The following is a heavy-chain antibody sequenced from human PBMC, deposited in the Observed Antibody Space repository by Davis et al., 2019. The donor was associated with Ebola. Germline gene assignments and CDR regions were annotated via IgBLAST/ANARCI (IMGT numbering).Heavy chain of an antibody. V-gene: IGHV3-30*03. CDR3: ARKTGWFDP. Sequence: GESLKISCAASGFTFSSYGMHWVRQAPGKGLEWVAVISYDGSNKYYADSVKGRFTISRDNAKNSLYLQMNSLRDEDTAVYYCARKTGWFDPWGQGTPVTVSS. J-gene: IGHJ5*02. CDR1: GFTFSSYG. CDR2: ISYDGSNK.